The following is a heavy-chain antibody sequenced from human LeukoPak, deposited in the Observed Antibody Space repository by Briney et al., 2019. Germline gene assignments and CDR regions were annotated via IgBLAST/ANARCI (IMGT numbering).Heavy chain of an antibody. V-gene: IGHV3-64D*06. CDR2: ITYNAGVT. CDR3: VKDVGDYCSGGSCYSYFDY. D-gene: IGHD2-15*01. CDR1: GFTFNNYA. J-gene: IGHJ4*02. Sequence: GGSLRLSCAASGFTFNNYAMHWVRQAPGKGLEFVSGITYNAGVTYYADSVKGRFTISRDNSKNTLYLQMSSPRAEDTAVYYCVKDVGDYCSGGSCYSYFDYRGQGTLSPCPQ.